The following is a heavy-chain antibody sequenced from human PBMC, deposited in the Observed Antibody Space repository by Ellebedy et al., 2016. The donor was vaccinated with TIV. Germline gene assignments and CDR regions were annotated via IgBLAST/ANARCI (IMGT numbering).Heavy chain of an antibody. D-gene: IGHD7-27*01. CDR1: GLTFSRYG. V-gene: IGHV3-33*01. J-gene: IGHJ4*02. CDR2: IWYDGSIK. CDR3: ASWDFDY. Sequence: GESLKISCAASGLTFSRYGMHWIRQAPDKGLEWVAVIWYDGSIKYLADSVKVRFTISRDNFNNTLYLQMNSLRAEDTAVYWCASWDFDYWGQGTLVTVSS.